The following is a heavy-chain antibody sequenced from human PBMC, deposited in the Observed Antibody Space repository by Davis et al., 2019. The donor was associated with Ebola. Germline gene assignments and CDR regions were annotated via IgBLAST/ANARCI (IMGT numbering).Heavy chain of an antibody. CDR1: GGSVSSGAYY. V-gene: IGHV4-61*08. Sequence: SETLSLTCTVSGGSVSSGAYYWNWIRQPPGKGLEWIGFIYYSGSTDYSPSLRGRVTISLDTSKNQFSLRLSSVTAADTAVYYCARRRSGGVLDFFDPWGQGSLVTVSS. D-gene: IGHD2-8*02. CDR3: ARRRSGGVLDFFDP. CDR2: IYYSGST. J-gene: IGHJ5*02.